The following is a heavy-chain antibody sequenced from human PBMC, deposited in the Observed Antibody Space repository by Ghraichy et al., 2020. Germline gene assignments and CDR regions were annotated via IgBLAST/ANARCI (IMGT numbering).Heavy chain of an antibody. CDR2: ISYDGSNK. CDR1: GFTFSSYG. CDR3: AKPYYYDGSWFDP. J-gene: IGHJ5*02. Sequence: GGSLRLSCAASGFTFSSYGMHWVRQAPGKGLEWVAVISYDGSNKYYADSVKGRFTISRDNSKNTLYLQMNSLRAEDTAVYYCAKPYYYDGSWFDPWGQGTLVTVSS. V-gene: IGHV3-30*18. D-gene: IGHD3-22*01.